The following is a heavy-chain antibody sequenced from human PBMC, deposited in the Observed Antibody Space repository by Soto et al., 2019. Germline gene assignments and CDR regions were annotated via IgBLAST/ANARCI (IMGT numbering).Heavy chain of an antibody. CDR2: IWYDGSNK. J-gene: IGHJ6*02. CDR1: GFTFSSYG. D-gene: IGHD6-6*01. V-gene: IGHV3-33*01. Sequence: PAGSLRLSCAASGFTFSSYGRHWVRQAPVKGLEWVAVIWYDGSNKYYADSVKGRFTISRDNSTNALYLQMNSLRAEDTAVYYCAREGGEYSRDPRNYYYYGMDVWGQGTTVTV. CDR3: AREGGEYSRDPRNYYYYGMDV.